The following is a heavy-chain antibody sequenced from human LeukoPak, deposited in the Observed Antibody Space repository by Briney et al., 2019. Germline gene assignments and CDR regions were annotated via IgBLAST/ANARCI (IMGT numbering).Heavy chain of an antibody. V-gene: IGHV4-59*01. J-gene: IGHJ4*02. CDR3: ARENLAVAGPFDY. CDR1: GGSISSYY. D-gene: IGHD6-19*01. Sequence: SETLSLTCTVSGGSISSYYWSWIRQPPGKGLEWIGYIYYSGSTNYNPSLKSRVTISVDTSKNQFSLKLSSVTAADTAVYYCARENLAVAGPFDYWGQGTLVTVSS. CDR2: IYYSGST.